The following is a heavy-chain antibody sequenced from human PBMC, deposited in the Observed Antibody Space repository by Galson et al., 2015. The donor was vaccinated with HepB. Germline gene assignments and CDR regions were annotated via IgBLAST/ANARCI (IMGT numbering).Heavy chain of an antibody. V-gene: IGHV1-18*01. CDR2: ISAYNGNT. CDR1: GYTFTSYG. D-gene: IGHD3-10*01. Sequence: SVKVSCKASGYTFTSYGISWVRQAPGQGLEWMGWISAYNGNTNYAQKLQGRVTMTTDTSTSTAYMELRSLRSDDTAVYYCAREWGHLTTYYYGSGSSPLIDYWGQGTLVTVSS. J-gene: IGHJ4*02. CDR3: AREWGHLTTYYYGSGSSPLIDY.